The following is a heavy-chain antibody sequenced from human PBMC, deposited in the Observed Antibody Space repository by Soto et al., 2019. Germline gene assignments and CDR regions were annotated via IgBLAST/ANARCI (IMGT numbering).Heavy chain of an antibody. D-gene: IGHD2-2*03. Sequence: GGSLRLSCAASGFAFGDYSMNWVRQAPGKGLEWVSSISSSSSYIYYADSVKGRFTISRDNAKNSLYLQMNSLRAEDTAVYYCARVMDIVVVPAAIGYWGQGTLVTVSS. CDR1: GFAFGDYS. CDR3: ARVMDIVVVPAAIGY. J-gene: IGHJ4*02. V-gene: IGHV3-21*01. CDR2: ISSSSSYI.